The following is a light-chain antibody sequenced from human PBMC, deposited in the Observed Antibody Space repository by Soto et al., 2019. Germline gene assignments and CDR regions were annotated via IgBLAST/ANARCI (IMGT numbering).Light chain of an antibody. CDR1: QSVSSN. CDR2: GAS. Sequence: EIVMTQSPATLSVSPGERATLSCRASQSVSSNFAWYQQKPGQAPRLLIYGASTRATGIPARFSGSGSGTEFTRTISSLQAEDFAVYYCQQYKNWSMYTFGQGTKLEIK. V-gene: IGKV3-15*01. J-gene: IGKJ2*01. CDR3: QQYKNWSMYT.